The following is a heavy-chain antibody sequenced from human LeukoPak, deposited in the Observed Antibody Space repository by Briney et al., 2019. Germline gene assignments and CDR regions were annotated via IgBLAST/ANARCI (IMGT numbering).Heavy chain of an antibody. J-gene: IGHJ4*02. CDR2: VYYSGST. CDR1: GGSISSDS. Sequence: SETLSLTCTVSGGSISSDSWSWIRQLPGKGLEWIGYVYYSGSTNYNPSLKSRVTISVDTSKNQFSLKLSSVTAADTAVYYCAGGPNNYYFAYWGQGTLVTVSS. CDR3: AGGPNNYYFAY. D-gene: IGHD1/OR15-1a*01. V-gene: IGHV4-59*01.